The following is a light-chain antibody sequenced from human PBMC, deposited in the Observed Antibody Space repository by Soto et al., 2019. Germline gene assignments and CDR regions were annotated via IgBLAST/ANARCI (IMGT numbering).Light chain of an antibody. CDR2: GAS. CDR1: QSVSNN. J-gene: IGKJ4*01. CDR3: QQYNDWPLT. Sequence: EIVMTQSPATLSVSPGEGATLSCRASQSVSNNLAWYQHKPGQAPRLLIFGASTRATGIPATFSGSGSGTEFTLTITSLQPEDFAVYHCQQYNDWPLTFGGGTKVEIK. V-gene: IGKV3-15*01.